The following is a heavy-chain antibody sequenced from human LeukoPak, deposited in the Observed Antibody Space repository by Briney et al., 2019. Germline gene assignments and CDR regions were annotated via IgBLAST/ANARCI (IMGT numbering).Heavy chain of an antibody. J-gene: IGHJ3*02. CDR3: ARDGGYDFWAGAFDI. D-gene: IGHD3-3*01. V-gene: IGHV4-30-2*01. CDR2: IYHSGST. CDR1: GGSISSGGYY. Sequence: KPSETLSLTCTVSGGSISSGGYYWSWTRQPPGKGLEWIGYIYHSGSTYYNPSLKSRVTISVDRSKNQFSLKLSSVTAADTAVYYCARDGGYDFWAGAFDIWGQGTMVTVSS.